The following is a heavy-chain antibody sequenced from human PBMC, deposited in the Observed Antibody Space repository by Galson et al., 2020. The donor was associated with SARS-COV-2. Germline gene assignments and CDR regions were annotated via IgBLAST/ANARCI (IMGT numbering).Heavy chain of an antibody. J-gene: IGHJ3*02. V-gene: IGHV4-34*01. D-gene: IGHD6-13*01. CDR1: GGSFSGYY. CDR3: ARGRTMGTPYSSSWYYAFDI. CDR2: INHSGST. Sequence: SETLSLTCAVYGGSFSGYYWSWIRQPPGKGLEWIGEINHSGSTNYNPSLKSRVTISVDTSKNQFSLKLSSVTAADTAVYYCARGRTMGTPYSSSWYYAFDIWGQGTMVTVSS.